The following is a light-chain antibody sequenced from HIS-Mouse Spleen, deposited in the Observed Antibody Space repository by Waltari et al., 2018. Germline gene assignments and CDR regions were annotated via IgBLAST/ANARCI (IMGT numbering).Light chain of an antibody. CDR3: SSYTSSSVV. CDR1: SSDVGGYNY. J-gene: IGLJ2*01. CDR2: DVS. V-gene: IGLV2-14*03. Sequence: QSALTQPASVSGSPGQSITISCPGTSSDVGGYNYLSWYQQHPGKAPKLMIYDVSNRPSGVSNRFSGSKSGNTASLTISGLQAEDEADYYCSSYTSSSVVFGGGTKLTVL.